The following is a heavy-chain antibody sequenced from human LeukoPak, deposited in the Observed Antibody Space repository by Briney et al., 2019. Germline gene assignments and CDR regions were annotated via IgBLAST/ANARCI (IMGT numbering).Heavy chain of an antibody. Sequence: SVKVSCKASGGTFSSYAISWVRQATGQGREWMGGIIPIFGTANYAQKFQGRVTITADESMSTTYMELSSLRSEDTAVYYCARDQIVRRVPAAWGFDPWGQGTLVTVSS. CDR3: ARDQIVRRVPAAWGFDP. D-gene: IGHD2-2*01. CDR1: GGTFSSYA. CDR2: IIPIFGTA. V-gene: IGHV1-69*01. J-gene: IGHJ5*02.